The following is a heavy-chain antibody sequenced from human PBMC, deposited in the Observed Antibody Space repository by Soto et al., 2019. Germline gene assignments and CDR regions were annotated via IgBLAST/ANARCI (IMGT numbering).Heavy chain of an antibody. CDR3: AKDRDYYDSSGTPDY. CDR1: GFTFSSYG. J-gene: IGHJ4*02. V-gene: IGHV3-30*18. Sequence: QVQLVESGGGVVQPGRSLRLSCAASGFTFSSYGMHWVRKAPGKGLEWVAVISYDGSNKYYADSVKGRFTISRDNSKNTLYLQMNSLRAEDTAVYYCAKDRDYYDSSGTPDYWGQGTLVTVSS. CDR2: ISYDGSNK. D-gene: IGHD3-22*01.